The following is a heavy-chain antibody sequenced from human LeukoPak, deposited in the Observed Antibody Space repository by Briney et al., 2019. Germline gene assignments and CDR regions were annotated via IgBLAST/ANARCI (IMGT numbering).Heavy chain of an antibody. CDR1: GGTFSSYA. Sequence: SVKVSCKASGGTFSSYAISWVRQAPGQGLKWMGRIIPIFGTANYAQKFQGRVTITTDESTSTAYMELSSLRSEDTAVYYCARVSIAAAFNWFDPWGQGTLVTVSS. D-gene: IGHD6-13*01. CDR2: IIPIFGTA. J-gene: IGHJ5*02. CDR3: ARVSIAAAFNWFDP. V-gene: IGHV1-69*05.